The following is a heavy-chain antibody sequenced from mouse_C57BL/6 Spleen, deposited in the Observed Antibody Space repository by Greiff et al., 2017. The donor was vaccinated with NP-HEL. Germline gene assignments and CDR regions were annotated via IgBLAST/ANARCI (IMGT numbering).Heavy chain of an antibody. CDR3: ARQGINLGPDY. CDR2: ISSGSSNI. J-gene: IGHJ2*01. CDR1: GFTFSDYG. Sequence: DVKLVESGGGLVKPGGSLKLSCAASGFTFSDYGMHWVRQAPEKGLEWVAYISSGSSNIYYADTVKGRFTISRDNAKNTLFLQMTSLRSEDTAMYYCARQGINLGPDYWGQGTTLTVSS. D-gene: IGHD4-1*01. V-gene: IGHV5-17*01.